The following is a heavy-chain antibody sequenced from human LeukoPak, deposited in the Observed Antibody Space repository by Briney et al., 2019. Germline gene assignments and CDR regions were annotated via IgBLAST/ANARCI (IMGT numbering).Heavy chain of an antibody. CDR2: IYYSGSS. CDR1: GGSISSGAYY. CDR3: ARGGSGSQYFDY. Sequence: SETLSLTCTVSGGSISSGAYYWSWIRQPPGKGLEWIGYIYYSGSSYYNPSLKSRVTISVDTSKNQLSLKLSSVTAADTAVYYCARGGSGSQYFDYWGQGTLVTVSS. D-gene: IGHD1-26*01. V-gene: IGHV4-30-4*01. J-gene: IGHJ4*02.